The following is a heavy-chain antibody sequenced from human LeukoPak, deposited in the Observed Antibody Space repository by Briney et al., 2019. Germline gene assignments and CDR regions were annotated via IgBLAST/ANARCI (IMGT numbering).Heavy chain of an antibody. CDR1: GGSVNEYF. J-gene: IGHJ4*02. CDR3: ARSLGQQFDS. V-gene: IGHV4-59*02. D-gene: IGHD1/OR15-1a*01. Sequence: PSETLSLTCTVSGGSVNEYFWSWIRQPPGRGLEWIGYVYSDGIADYSPSLKGRATISVDSSKNQVSLSLRSATAADTAVYYCARSLGQQFDSWGQGTLVTVSS. CDR2: VYSDGIA.